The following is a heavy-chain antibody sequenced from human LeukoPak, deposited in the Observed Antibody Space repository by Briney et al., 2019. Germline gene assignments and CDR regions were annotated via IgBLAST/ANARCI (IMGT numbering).Heavy chain of an antibody. V-gene: IGHV1-46*01. J-gene: IGHJ4*02. CDR3: ARCYYYGSGSSPLDY. CDR1: GYTFTSYY. CDR2: INPSGGST. Sequence: ASVKVSCKASGYTFTSYYMHWVRQAPGQGLGWMGIINPSGGSTSYAQKFQGRVTMTRDTSTSTVYMELSSLRSEDTAVYYCARCYYYGSGSSPLDYWGQGTLVTVSS. D-gene: IGHD3-10*01.